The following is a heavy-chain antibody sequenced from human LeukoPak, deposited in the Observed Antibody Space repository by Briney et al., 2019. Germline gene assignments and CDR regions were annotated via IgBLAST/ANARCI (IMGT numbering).Heavy chain of an antibody. CDR3: ARYSSSWETYYFDN. D-gene: IGHD6-13*01. CDR1: GFTFDDYG. Sequence: PGGSLRLSCAASGFTFDDYGMSWVRQAPRKGLEWVPGTDWKGGRTAYGDSVKGRFTISRDNAKNSLYLQMNSLRAEDTALYYCARYSSSWETYYFDNWGQGTLVSVSS. CDR2: TDWKGGRT. V-gene: IGHV3-20*04. J-gene: IGHJ4*02.